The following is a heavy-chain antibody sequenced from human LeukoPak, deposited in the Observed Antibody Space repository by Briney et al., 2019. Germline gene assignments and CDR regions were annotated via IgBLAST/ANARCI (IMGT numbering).Heavy chain of an antibody. V-gene: IGHV1-46*01. D-gene: IGHD1-14*01. CDR3: VRVPPGTTIYAY. CDR1: GYTFTSYY. Sequence: PGASVKVSCKASGYTFTSYYMHWVRQAPGQGLEWMGIINPSGGSTSYAQKFQGRVTMTRNTSIGTAYMELSSLRSEDTAIYYCVRVPPGTTIYAYWGQGTLVTVSS. CDR2: INPSGGST. J-gene: IGHJ4*02.